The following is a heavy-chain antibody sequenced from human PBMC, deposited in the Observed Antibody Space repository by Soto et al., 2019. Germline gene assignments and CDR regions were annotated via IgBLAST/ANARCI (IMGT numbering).Heavy chain of an antibody. V-gene: IGHV1-69*02. J-gene: IGHJ4*02. CDR3: ARGDTMIVVDVFDY. Sequence: QVQLVQSGAEVNKPGSSVKVSCKASGGTFSSYTISWVRQAPGQGLEWMGRIIPILGIANYAQKFQGRVTITADKSTSTAYMELSSLRSEDTAVYYCARGDTMIVVDVFDYWGQGTLVTVSS. CDR2: IIPILGIA. CDR1: GGTFSSYT. D-gene: IGHD3-22*01.